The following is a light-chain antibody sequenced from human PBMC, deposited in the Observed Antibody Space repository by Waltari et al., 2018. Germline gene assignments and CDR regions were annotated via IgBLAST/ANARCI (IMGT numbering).Light chain of an antibody. CDR2: EAY. J-gene: IGKJ3*01. Sequence: DIQMTQSPSPLSASVGDRVTLTCQASQDIDNYVNWYQHKLGKAPKLLIYEAYNLETGVPSRFSGSGSGTHFTLTISSLQPEDVATYYCQHYDNEYDNVPLFTFGPGTKVDLK. CDR1: QDIDNY. V-gene: IGKV1-33*01. CDR3: QHYDNEYDNVPLFT.